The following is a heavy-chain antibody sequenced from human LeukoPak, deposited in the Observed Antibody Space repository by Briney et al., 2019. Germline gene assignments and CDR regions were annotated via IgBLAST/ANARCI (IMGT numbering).Heavy chain of an antibody. CDR2: ISGSGGST. D-gene: IGHD2-2*01. Sequence: GGSLRLSCAASGFTFSSYAMSWVRQAPGKGLEWVSAISGSGGSTYYADSVKGRFTISRDNSKNTLYLQMNSLRAEDTAVYYCATRGYCSGTSCYAPQPWGQGTLVTVSS. V-gene: IGHV3-23*01. J-gene: IGHJ5*02. CDR1: GFTFSSYA. CDR3: ATRGYCSGTSCYAPQP.